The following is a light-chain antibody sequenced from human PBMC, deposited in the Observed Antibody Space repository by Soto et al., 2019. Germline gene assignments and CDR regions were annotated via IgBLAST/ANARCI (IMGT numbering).Light chain of an antibody. V-gene: IGKV1-5*03. CDR1: QTISTW. Sequence: IQMTQSPSTLSASVGDRATFTCRASQTISTWLAWYQQKPGEAPKLLIYKASTLEVGVPSRFSASGSGTEFTLTINTLQPADFATYYCQQYNSYPWTFGQGTKV. CDR2: KAS. J-gene: IGKJ1*01. CDR3: QQYNSYPWT.